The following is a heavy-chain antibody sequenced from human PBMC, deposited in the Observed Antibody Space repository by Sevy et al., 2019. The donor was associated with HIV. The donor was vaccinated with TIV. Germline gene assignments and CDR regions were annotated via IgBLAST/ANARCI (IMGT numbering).Heavy chain of an antibody. CDR2: IYYSGNT. J-gene: IGHJ4*02. Sequence: SETLSLTCTVSGDSLSSNDYYWAWIRQPPGKGLDWIGSIYYSGNTYYNPSLKSRVTISVNTSRIQFALRLRSVTAADTAVFDWGREGPRIAQFGDWGQGTLFTVSS. CDR3: GREGPRIAQFGD. V-gene: IGHV4-39*02. CDR1: GDSLSSNDYY. D-gene: IGHD3-16*01.